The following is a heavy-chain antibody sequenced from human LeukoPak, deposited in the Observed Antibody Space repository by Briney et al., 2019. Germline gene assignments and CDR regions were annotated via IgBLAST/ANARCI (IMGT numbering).Heavy chain of an antibody. D-gene: IGHD2-2*01. CDR2: INQDGGET. V-gene: IGHV3-7*05. Sequence: GGSLRLSCAASGFTFSNSWMTWVRRAPGKGLGWVANINQDGGETYYVDSVKGRFTISRDNAKNSLYLQMNSLRAEDTAVYFCARGPYHMDVWGRGTTVTVSS. CDR1: GFTFSNSW. J-gene: IGHJ6*02. CDR3: ARGPYHMDV.